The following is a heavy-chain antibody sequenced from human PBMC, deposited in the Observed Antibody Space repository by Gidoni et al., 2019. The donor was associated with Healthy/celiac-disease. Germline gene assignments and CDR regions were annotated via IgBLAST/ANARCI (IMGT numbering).Heavy chain of an antibody. CDR3: ARSNRWLSITNYYYYGMDV. V-gene: IGHV3-21*01. Sequence: EVQLVESGGGLVKPGGSLRLSCAASGFTFSSYSMNWVRQAPGKGLEWVSSISSSSSYIYYADSVKGRFTISRDNAKNSLYLQMNSLRAEDTAVYYCARSNRWLSITNYYYYGMDVWGQGTTVTVLL. CDR2: ISSSSSYI. D-gene: IGHD3-22*01. CDR1: GFTFSSYS. J-gene: IGHJ6*02.